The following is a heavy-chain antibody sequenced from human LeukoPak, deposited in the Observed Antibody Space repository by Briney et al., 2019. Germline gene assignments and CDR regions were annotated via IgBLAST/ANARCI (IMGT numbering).Heavy chain of an antibody. CDR2: ISDSGSA. CDR1: GGSISSAY. CDR3: ARGGKFFVN. J-gene: IGHJ4*02. Sequence: ETLSLTCTVSGGSISSAYWSWIRQPPGKGPEWIGYISDSGSANNNPSLKSRVTISLDTSKNQFSLNLSSVTASDTAVYYCARGGKFFVNWGQGTLVTVSS. V-gene: IGHV4-59*08. D-gene: IGHD2-15*01.